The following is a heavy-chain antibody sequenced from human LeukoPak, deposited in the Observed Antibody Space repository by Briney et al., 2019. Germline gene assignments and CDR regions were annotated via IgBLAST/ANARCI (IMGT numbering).Heavy chain of an antibody. Sequence: GGSLRLSCVVSGFTFSNYWMSWVRQAPGKGLEWVANTKHDESEKYYVDSVEGRFTISRDNAKNSLYLQMNSLRAEDTAVYYCARGSSISANNFDYWGQGTLVTVSS. CDR1: GFTFSNYW. D-gene: IGHD6-6*01. V-gene: IGHV3-7*01. CDR3: ARGSSISANNFDY. CDR2: TKHDESEK. J-gene: IGHJ4*02.